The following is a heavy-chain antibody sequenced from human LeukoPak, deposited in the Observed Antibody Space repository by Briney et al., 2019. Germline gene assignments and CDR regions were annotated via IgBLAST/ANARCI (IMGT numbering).Heavy chain of an antibody. Sequence: GGSLRLPCVASGFTFSSYSMNWVRKAPGKGLEWVSYITRSSSAKFYADSVKGRFTISRDNAENLLYLQMNSLRAEDTAVYYCTRDQEGSDYWGQGTLVTVSS. CDR1: GFTFSSYS. CDR3: TRDQEGSDY. J-gene: IGHJ4*02. V-gene: IGHV3-48*01. CDR2: ITRSSSAK.